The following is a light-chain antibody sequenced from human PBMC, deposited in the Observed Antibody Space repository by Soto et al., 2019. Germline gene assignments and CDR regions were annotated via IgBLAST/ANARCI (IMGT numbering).Light chain of an antibody. CDR3: QQYGTSPPGVT. V-gene: IGKV3-20*01. Sequence: DIVLTQSPGTLSLSPGERATLSCRASQSVSSNFLAWYQQKPGQAPRLLIYGASKRATGIPDRFSGSGSETDFTLTISGLEPEYFAVYYCQQYGTSPPGVTFGPGTKVDIK. CDR2: GAS. CDR1: QSVSSNF. J-gene: IGKJ3*01.